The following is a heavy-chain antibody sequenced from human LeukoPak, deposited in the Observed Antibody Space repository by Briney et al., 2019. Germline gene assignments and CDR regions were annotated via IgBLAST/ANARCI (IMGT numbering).Heavy chain of an antibody. Sequence: GASVKVSCKASGYTFTSYYMHWVRQAPGQGLEWMGIINPSGGSTSYAQKFQGRVTMTRDTSTSTVYMELNSLRSEDTAVYYCARDGRDILTGYATGSNWYFDLWGRGTLVTVSS. CDR1: GYTFTSYY. CDR2: INPSGGST. D-gene: IGHD3-9*01. V-gene: IGHV1-46*01. J-gene: IGHJ2*01. CDR3: ARDGRDILTGYATGSNWYFDL.